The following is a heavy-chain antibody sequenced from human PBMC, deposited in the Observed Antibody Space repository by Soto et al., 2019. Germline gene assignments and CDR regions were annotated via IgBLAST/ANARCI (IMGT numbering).Heavy chain of an antibody. CDR1: GGSFSGYY. CDR3: ARWDCSGGSCYWSYFQH. V-gene: IGHV4-34*01. Sequence: SETLSLTCAVYGGSFSGYYWSWIRQPPGKGLEWIGEINHSGSTNYNPSLKSRVTISVDTSKNQFSLKLSSVTAADTAVYYCARWDCSGGSCYWSYFQHWGQGTLVTVSS. D-gene: IGHD2-15*01. CDR2: INHSGST. J-gene: IGHJ1*01.